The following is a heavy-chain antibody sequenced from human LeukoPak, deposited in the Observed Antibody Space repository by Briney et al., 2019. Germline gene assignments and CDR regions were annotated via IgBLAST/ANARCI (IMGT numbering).Heavy chain of an antibody. CDR2: INPNSGGT. D-gene: IGHD2-2*01. CDR3: ARSLGFCSSTSCPFYNWFDP. CDR1: GYTFTGYY. J-gene: IGHJ5*02. Sequence: ASVKVSCEASGYTFTGYYMHWVRQAPGQGLEWMGWINPNSGGTNYAQKFQGRVTMTRDTSISTAYMELSRLRSDDTAVYYCARSLGFCSSTSCPFYNWFDPWGQGTLVTVSS. V-gene: IGHV1-2*02.